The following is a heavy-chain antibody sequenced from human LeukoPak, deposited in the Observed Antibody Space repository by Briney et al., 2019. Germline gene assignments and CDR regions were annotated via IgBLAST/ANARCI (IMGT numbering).Heavy chain of an antibody. CDR1: GLTLGNAW. Sequence: GGSLGLSCAASGLTLGNAWMSWVRKAPGKGLEWVGRIKSKTDGGTTDYAAPVKGRFTISRDDSKNTLYLQMNSLKTEDTAVYYCTTLPMEYYYYYGMDVWGQGTTVTVSS. V-gene: IGHV3-15*01. CDR2: IKSKTDGGTT. J-gene: IGHJ6*02. CDR3: TTLPMEYYYYYGMDV. D-gene: IGHD1-1*01.